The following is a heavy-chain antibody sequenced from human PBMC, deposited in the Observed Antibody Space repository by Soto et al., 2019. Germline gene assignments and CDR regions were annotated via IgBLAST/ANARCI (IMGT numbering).Heavy chain of an antibody. D-gene: IGHD2-15*01. V-gene: IGHV4-59*01. CDR3: ARDREVVTTYFDY. CDR1: GGSISSYY. J-gene: IGHJ4*02. CDR2: IYYSGST. Sequence: LSLTCTVSGGSISSYYWSWIRQPPGKGLEWIGYIYYSGSTNYNPSLKSRVTISVDTSKNQFSLKLSSVTAADTAVYYCARDREVVTTYFDYWGQGTLVTVSS.